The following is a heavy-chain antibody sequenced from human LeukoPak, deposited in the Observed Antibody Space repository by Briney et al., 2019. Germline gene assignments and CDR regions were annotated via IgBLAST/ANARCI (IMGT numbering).Heavy chain of an antibody. CDR2: IKQDGSEK. CDR1: GFSFSSSW. J-gene: IGHJ4*02. CDR3: AKRSTKDSGFDF. Sequence: PGGSLTLSCAASGFSFSSSWMTWVPQAPGKGLEWVATIKQDGSEKFYVNSVKGRFTISRDNTKDSLYLQMNSLRADDTAVYYCAKRSTKDSGFDFWGQGTLVTVSS. D-gene: IGHD1-26*01. V-gene: IGHV3-7*02.